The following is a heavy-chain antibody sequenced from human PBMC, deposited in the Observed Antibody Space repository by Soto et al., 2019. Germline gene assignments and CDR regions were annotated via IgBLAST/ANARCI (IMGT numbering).Heavy chain of an antibody. CDR2: IYSGGST. D-gene: IGHD3-16*01. V-gene: IGHV3-66*01. J-gene: IGHJ6*02. CDR1: GFTVSSNY. CDR3: ASENWGYYYYYGMDV. Sequence: GGSLRLSCAASGFTVSSNYMSWVRQAPGKGLEWVSVIYSGGSTYYADSVKGRFTISRDNSKNTLYLQMNSLRAEDTAVYYCASENWGYYYYYGMDVWGQGTTVTVSS.